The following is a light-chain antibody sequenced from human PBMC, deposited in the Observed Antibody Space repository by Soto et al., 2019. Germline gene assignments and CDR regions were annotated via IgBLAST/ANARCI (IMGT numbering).Light chain of an antibody. CDR1: SSNIGAGYD. CDR2: SNN. J-gene: IGLJ1*01. CDR3: AAWDDSLNGYV. V-gene: IGLV1-44*01. Sequence: QSVLTRPPSVSGAPGQRVTISCTGSSSNIGAGYDVHWYQQLPGTAPKLLIYSNNQRPSGVPDRFSGSKSGTSASLAISGLQSEDEADYYCAAWDDSLNGYVFGTGTKVTVL.